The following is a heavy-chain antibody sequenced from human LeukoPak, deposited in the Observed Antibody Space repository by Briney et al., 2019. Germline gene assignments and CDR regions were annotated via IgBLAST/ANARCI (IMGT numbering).Heavy chain of an antibody. CDR1: GGSISSGGYY. CDR3: ARLHPDRDGYMRRSFDS. CDR2: IYYSGST. D-gene: IGHD5-24*01. V-gene: IGHV4-31*03. Sequence: SETLSLTCTVSGGSISSGGYYWSWIRQHPGKGLEWIGYIYYSGSTYYNPSLKSRVTISVDTSKNQFSLKLSSVTAADTAVYYCARLHPDRDGYMRRSFDSWGQGTLVTVSS. J-gene: IGHJ4*02.